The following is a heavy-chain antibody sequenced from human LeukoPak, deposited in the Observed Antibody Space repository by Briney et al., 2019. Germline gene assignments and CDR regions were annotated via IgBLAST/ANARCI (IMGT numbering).Heavy chain of an antibody. J-gene: IGHJ4*02. D-gene: IGHD6-13*01. CDR3: AKGSRYSSSWTFDY. Sequence: RGSLRLSCAASGFTFSSYAMSWARQAPGKGLEWVSTISGSAGSTFYADSVKGRFTISRDNSKNTLYLQMNSLRDEDTAVYYCAKGSRYSSSWTFDYWGQGTLVTVS. V-gene: IGHV3-23*01. CDR2: ISGSAGST. CDR1: GFTFSSYA.